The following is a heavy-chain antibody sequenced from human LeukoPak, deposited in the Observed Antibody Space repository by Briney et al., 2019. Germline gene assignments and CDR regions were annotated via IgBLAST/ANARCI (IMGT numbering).Heavy chain of an antibody. D-gene: IGHD3-3*01. V-gene: IGHV4-4*07. CDR2: IYTSGST. CDR1: GGSISSYY. CDR3: ARDGPYYDFWSGYQGGSFDY. Sequence: SETLSLTCTVSGGSISSYYWSWIRQPAGKGLEWIGRIYTSGSTNYNPSLKSRVTMSVDTSKNQFSLKLSSVTAADTAVYYCARDGPYYDFWSGYQGGSFDYWGQGNMVIVSS. J-gene: IGHJ4*02.